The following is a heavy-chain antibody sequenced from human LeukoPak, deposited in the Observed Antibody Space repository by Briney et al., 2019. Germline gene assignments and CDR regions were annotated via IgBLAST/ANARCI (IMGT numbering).Heavy chain of an antibody. CDR2: INHSGST. V-gene: IGHV4-34*01. D-gene: IGHD5-24*01. CDR3: ARLKYRRWLPFDY. CDR1: GGSFSGYY. Sequence: SETLSLTCAVYGGSFSGYYWSWIRQPPGKGLEWIGEINHSGSTNYNPSLKSRVTISVDTSKNQFSLKLSSVTAADTAVYYCARLKYRRWLPFDYWGQGTLVTVSS. J-gene: IGHJ4*02.